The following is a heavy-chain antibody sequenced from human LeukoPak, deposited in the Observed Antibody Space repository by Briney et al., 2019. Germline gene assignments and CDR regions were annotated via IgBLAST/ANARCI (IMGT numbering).Heavy chain of an antibody. CDR3: AKEWYYHGSGSYLRYEYYYGMDV. D-gene: IGHD3-10*01. V-gene: IGHV3-43*02. CDR2: ISGDGGST. Sequence: GGSLRLSCAASGFTFDDYAMHWVRHAPGQGLEWVSLISGDGGSTYYADSVKGRFAISRDNSKNSLYLQMNSLRTEDTALYYCAKEWYYHGSGSYLRYEYYYGMDVWGQGTTVTVSS. CDR1: GFTFDDYA. J-gene: IGHJ6*02.